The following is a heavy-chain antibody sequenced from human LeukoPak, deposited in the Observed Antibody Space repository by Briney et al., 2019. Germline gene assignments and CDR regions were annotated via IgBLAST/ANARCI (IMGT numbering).Heavy chain of an antibody. V-gene: IGHV4-38-2*02. J-gene: IGHJ4*02. D-gene: IGHD3-10*01. CDR1: GYSISSGYY. CDR2: IYPSGST. Sequence: SETLSLTCAVSGYSISSGYYWGWIRQPPGKGLEWIGTIYPSGSTNYNPSLKSRVTISVDKSKNQFSLKLSSVTAADTAVYYCARDLWFGEFLGYWGQGTLVTVSS. CDR3: ARDLWFGEFLGY.